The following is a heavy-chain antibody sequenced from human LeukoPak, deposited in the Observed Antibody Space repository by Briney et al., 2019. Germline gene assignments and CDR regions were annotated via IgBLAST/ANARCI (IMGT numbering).Heavy chain of an antibody. D-gene: IGHD2-2*01. CDR1: GFTFSSYS. V-gene: IGHV3-21*01. J-gene: IGHJ5*02. Sequence: PGGSLRLSCAASGFTFSSYSMNWVRQAPGKGLERVSSISSSSSYIYYADSVKGRFTISRDNAKNSLYLQMNSLRAEDTAVYYCARDWVPAKGGNWFDPWGQGTLVTVSS. CDR2: ISSSSSYI. CDR3: ARDWVPAKGGNWFDP.